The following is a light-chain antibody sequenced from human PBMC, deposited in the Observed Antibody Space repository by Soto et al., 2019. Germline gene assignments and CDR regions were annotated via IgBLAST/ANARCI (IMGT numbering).Light chain of an antibody. V-gene: IGKV3-15*01. J-gene: IGKJ2*02. CDR1: QSISDD. Sequence: EIVMTQSPATLSVSPGERATLSCRARQSISDDVAWYQQKPGQAPRLLISGASTRATGIPARFSGSGSGTEFTLTISSLQSEDFAVYYCQQYHDWPPSTFGQGTKLEIK. CDR3: QQYHDWPPST. CDR2: GAS.